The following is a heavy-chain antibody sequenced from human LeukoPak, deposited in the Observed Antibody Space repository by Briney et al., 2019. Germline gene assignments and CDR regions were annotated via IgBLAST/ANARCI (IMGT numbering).Heavy chain of an antibody. CDR1: GFSFTSYN. CDR3: AKETSRIGGSMASFDY. Sequence: GGSLRLSCAASGFSFTSYNFHWVRQAPGKGLQWLGFISYDGNIKYEDSVKGRFTISRDNSKNTLYLQMNSLRAEDTAVYYCAKETSRIGGSMASFDYWGQGTLVTVSS. V-gene: IGHV3-30*18. D-gene: IGHD1-26*01. CDR2: ISYDGNIK. J-gene: IGHJ4*02.